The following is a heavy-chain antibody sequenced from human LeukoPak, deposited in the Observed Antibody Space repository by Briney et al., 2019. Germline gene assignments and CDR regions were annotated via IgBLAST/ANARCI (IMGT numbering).Heavy chain of an antibody. D-gene: IGHD3-22*01. CDR2: ISYDGSNK. J-gene: IGHJ4*02. CDR1: GFTFSNYA. Sequence: GGSLRLSCAASGFTFSNYAMHWVRQAPGKGLEWVAVISYDGSNKYYADSVKGRFTISRDNSKNTLYLQMNSLRAEDTAVYYCARDHRTYYYDSSGYSDYWGQGTLVTVSS. V-gene: IGHV3-30-3*01. CDR3: ARDHRTYYYDSSGYSDY.